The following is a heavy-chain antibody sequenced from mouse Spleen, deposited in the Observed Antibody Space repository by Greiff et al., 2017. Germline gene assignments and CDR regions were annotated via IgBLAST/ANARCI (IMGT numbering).Heavy chain of an antibody. CDR3: AREGLLRDYAMDY. J-gene: IGHJ4*01. CDR2: IDPSDSET. D-gene: IGHD3-1*01. Sequence: QVQLQQPGAELVRPGSSVKLSCKASGYTFTSYWMHWVKQRPIQGLEWIGNIDPSDSETHYNQKFKDKATLTVDKSSSTAYMQLSSLTSEDSAVYYCAREGLLRDYAMDYWGQGTSVTVSS. V-gene: IGHV1-52*01. CDR1: GYTFTSYW.